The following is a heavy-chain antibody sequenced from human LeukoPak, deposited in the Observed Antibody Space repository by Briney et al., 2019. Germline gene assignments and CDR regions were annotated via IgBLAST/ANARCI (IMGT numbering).Heavy chain of an antibody. CDR3: ARHSSAKWGFDP. J-gene: IGHJ5*02. V-gene: IGHV4-4*02. Sequence: SGTLSLTCAVSGGSISSSNWWSWVRQPPGKGLEWIGEIYHSGSTNYNPSLKSRVTISVDTSKNQFSLKLSSVTAADTAVYYCARHSSAKWGFDPWGQGTLVTVSS. CDR2: IYHSGST. D-gene: IGHD2-15*01. CDR1: GGSISSSNW.